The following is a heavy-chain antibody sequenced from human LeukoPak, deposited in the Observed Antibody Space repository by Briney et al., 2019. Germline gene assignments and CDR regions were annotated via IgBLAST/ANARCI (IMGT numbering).Heavy chain of an antibody. J-gene: IGHJ4*02. CDR2: IYPGDSDT. D-gene: IGHD6-19*01. CDR3: AAVPDPSTPYSSGWGSY. V-gene: IGHV5-51*01. Sequence: GESLKISCKGSGYSFTSYWIGWVRQMPGKGLEWMGIIYPGDSDTRDSPSFQSQVTISADKSISTAYLQWSSLKASDTAMYYCAAVPDPSTPYSSGWGSYWGQGTLVTVSS. CDR1: GYSFTSYW.